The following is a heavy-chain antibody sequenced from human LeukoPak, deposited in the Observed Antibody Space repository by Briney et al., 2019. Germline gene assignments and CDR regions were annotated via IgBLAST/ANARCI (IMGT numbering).Heavy chain of an antibody. D-gene: IGHD3-16*01. CDR1: GGSISSSDYY. Sequence: SETLSLTCAVSGGSISSSDYYWGWIRQPPGKGLEWIASIYYTGTTHYNPSLKSRVTMSVDTSRNQFSLKLSSVTAAGTAVYYCARVNTQGVPSPWGQGILVTVSS. CDR3: ARVNTQGVPSP. J-gene: IGHJ5*02. V-gene: IGHV4-39*01. CDR2: IYYTGTT.